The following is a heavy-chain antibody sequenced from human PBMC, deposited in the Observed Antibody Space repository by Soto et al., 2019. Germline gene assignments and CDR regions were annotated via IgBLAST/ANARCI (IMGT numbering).Heavy chain of an antibody. V-gene: IGHV3-49*03. D-gene: IGHD2-15*01. CDR3: ARIVGYYSDNTISAMDV. Sequence: GGSLRLSCIASGFTFGDYAMSWFRQAPGKGLEWVGFIRSKVYGGTTEYAASVKGRFTISRDDSISIAYLQMNSLKTEDTAVYYCARIVGYYSDNTISAMDVWGQGTTVTVSS. CDR2: IRSKVYGGTT. CDR1: GFTFGDYA. J-gene: IGHJ6*02.